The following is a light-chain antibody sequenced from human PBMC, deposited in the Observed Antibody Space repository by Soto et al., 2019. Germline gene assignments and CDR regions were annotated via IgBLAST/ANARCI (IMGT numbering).Light chain of an antibody. V-gene: IGLV2-14*01. J-gene: IGLJ2*01. Sequence: QSALTQPASVSGSPGQSITISCTGTSSDVGDYNFVSWYRQYPGRAPKLMIYEVSNRPSGVSNRFSGSKSGNTASLTISGLQAEDEADYYCSSYASSSSVVFGGGTKVTVL. CDR1: SSDVGDYNF. CDR2: EVS. CDR3: SSYASSSSVV.